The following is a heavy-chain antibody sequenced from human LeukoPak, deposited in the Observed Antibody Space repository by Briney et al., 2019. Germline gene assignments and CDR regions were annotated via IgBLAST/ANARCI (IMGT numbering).Heavy chain of an antibody. CDR2: IGTSSTTI. CDR3: ARFAAGGSYYYYMDV. V-gene: IGHV3-48*01. D-gene: IGHD6-25*01. J-gene: IGHJ6*03. CDR1: GFTFSSYT. Sequence: GGSLRLSCAASGFTFSSYTMNWVRQPPGKGLEWISNIGTSSTTIYYADSVKGRFTISRDNAKNSLYLQMNSLRADDTAVYYCARFAAGGSYYYYMDVWGKGTTVTVSS.